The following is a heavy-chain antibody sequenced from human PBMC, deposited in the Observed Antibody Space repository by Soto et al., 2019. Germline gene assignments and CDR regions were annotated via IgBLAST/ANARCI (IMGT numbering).Heavy chain of an antibody. D-gene: IGHD3-22*01. Sequence: GGSLRLSCAASGFTFSSYAMHWVRQAPGKGLEWVAVISYDGSNKYYADSVKGRFTISRDNSKNTLYLQMNSLRAEDTAVYYCARDSYYYDSSGYYEYYYYYYGMDVWGQGTTVTVSS. J-gene: IGHJ6*02. CDR2: ISYDGSNK. CDR1: GFTFSSYA. CDR3: ARDSYYYDSSGYYEYYYYYYGMDV. V-gene: IGHV3-30-3*01.